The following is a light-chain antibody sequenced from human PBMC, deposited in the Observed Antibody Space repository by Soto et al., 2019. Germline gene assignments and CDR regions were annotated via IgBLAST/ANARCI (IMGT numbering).Light chain of an antibody. CDR2: KAS. V-gene: IGKV1-5*03. CDR1: QSISSW. J-gene: IGKJ1*01. Sequence: DIEMTQSPSTLSAPVGDRVTITCRASQSISSWLAWYQQKAGKAPEVLIYKASSLQSGVPSRFSGSGSGTEFTLTISSLQPDDFATYFCQQYSVYPGTFGQGTKVEIK. CDR3: QQYSVYPGT.